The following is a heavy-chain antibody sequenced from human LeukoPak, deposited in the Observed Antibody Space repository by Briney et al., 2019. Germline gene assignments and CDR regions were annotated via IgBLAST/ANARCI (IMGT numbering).Heavy chain of an antibody. V-gene: IGHV3-21*01. CDR2: ISTSSSYI. CDR3: AKKGYSYGWRDSYYFDY. Sequence: GGSLRLSCAASGFTLSSYSMSWVRQAPGKGLEWVSSISTSSSYIYYADSVKGRFTISRDNAKNSLYLQMNSLRAEDTAVYYCAKKGYSYGWRDSYYFDYWGQGTLVTVSS. CDR1: GFTLSSYS. J-gene: IGHJ4*02. D-gene: IGHD6-19*01.